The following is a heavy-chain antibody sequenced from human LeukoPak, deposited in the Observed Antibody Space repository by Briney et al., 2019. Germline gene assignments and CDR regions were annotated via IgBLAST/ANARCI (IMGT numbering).Heavy chain of an antibody. J-gene: IGHJ4*02. CDR3: ARGRGYCNSTTCRIGVFDY. CDR2: MNPNSGNT. CDR1: GYTFTSYD. Sequence: ASVKVSCKASGYTFTSYDINWVRQATGQGLEWVGWMNPNSGNTGYAQNFQGRVTMTKDTSKSTAFMELSSLRSEDTAVYYCARGRGYCNSTTCRIGVFDYWGQGTLVTVSS. D-gene: IGHD2-2*01. V-gene: IGHV1-8*01.